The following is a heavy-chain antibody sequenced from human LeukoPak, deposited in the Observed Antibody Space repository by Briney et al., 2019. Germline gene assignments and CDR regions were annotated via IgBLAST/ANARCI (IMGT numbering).Heavy chain of an antibody. D-gene: IGHD3-22*01. V-gene: IGHV3-9*01. CDR1: GFTFDDYA. CDR2: ISWNSGSI. CDR3: AKDISYYYDSSGYHDAFDI. Sequence: PGRSLRLSCAASGFTFDDYAMHWVRQAPGKGLEWVSGISWNSGSIGYADSVKGRFTISRDNAKNSLYLQMNSPRAEDTALYYCAKDISYYYDSSGYHDAFDIWGQGTMVTVSS. J-gene: IGHJ3*02.